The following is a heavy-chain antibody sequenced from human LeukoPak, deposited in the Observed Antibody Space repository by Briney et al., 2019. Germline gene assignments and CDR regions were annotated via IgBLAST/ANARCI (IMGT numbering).Heavy chain of an antibody. J-gene: IGHJ4*02. CDR3: TRVDVLRYFDWPTY. D-gene: IGHD3-9*01. CDR1: GFTFGDYA. V-gene: IGHV3-49*03. Sequence: GGSLRLSCTASGFTFGDYAMSWFRQAPGKGLEWVGFIRSKAYGGTTEYAASVKGRFTISRDDSKSIAYLQMNSLKTEDTAVYYCTRVDVLRYFDWPTYWGQGTLVTVSS. CDR2: IRSKAYGGTT.